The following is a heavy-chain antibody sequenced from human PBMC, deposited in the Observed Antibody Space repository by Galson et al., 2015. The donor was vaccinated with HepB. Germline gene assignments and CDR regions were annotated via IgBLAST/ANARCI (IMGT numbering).Heavy chain of an antibody. Sequence: SVKVSCKASGGTFSSYAISWVRQAPGQGLEWMGRIIPILGIANYAQKFQGRVTITADKSTSTAYMELSSLRSEDTAVYYCAREVFAGSYVPYYYGMDVWGQGTTVTVSS. CDR2: IIPILGIA. V-gene: IGHV1-69*04. CDR1: GGTFSSYA. J-gene: IGHJ6*02. CDR3: AREVFAGSYVPYYYGMDV. D-gene: IGHD1-26*01.